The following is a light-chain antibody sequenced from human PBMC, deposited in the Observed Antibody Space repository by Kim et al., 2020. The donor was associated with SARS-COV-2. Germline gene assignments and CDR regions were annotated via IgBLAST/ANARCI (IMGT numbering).Light chain of an antibody. V-gene: IGKV1-5*01. Sequence: SASLGDRVTITCRASQDISDWLAWYQQKPGKAPKVVIYDASTLGSGVPSRFSGSGFGTEFTLTISSLQTDDVATYYCQQYSNYWTFGQGTKVEIK. CDR2: DAS. CDR1: QDISDW. CDR3: QQYSNYWT. J-gene: IGKJ1*01.